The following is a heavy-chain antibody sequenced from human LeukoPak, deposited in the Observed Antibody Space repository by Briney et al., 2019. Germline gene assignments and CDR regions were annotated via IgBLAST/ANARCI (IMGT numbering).Heavy chain of an antibody. CDR2: IWSDGSNK. V-gene: IGHV3-33*01. CDR3: ARGLQLSPFDY. J-gene: IGHJ4*02. Sequence: GGSLRLSCAASGFTFSTYGMHWVRQAPGKGLEWVALIWSDGSNKYYADSVKGRFIISRDNSKNTLYLQMNSLRADDTAVYYCARGLQLSPFDYWGQGTLVTVSS. CDR1: GFTFSTYG. D-gene: IGHD5-24*01.